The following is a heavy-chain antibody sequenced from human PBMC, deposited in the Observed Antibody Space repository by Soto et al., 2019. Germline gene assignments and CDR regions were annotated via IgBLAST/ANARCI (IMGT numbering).Heavy chain of an antibody. CDR2: ISYDGSNK. CDR1: GFTFSSYA. Sequence: GGSLRLSCAASGFTFSSYAMHWVRQAPGKGLEWVAVISYDGSNKYYADSVKGRFTISRDNSKNTLYLQMNSLRAEDTAVYYCARGGTGRNYFDYWGQGTLVTVSS. D-gene: IGHD1-1*01. CDR3: ARGGTGRNYFDY. J-gene: IGHJ4*02. V-gene: IGHV3-30-3*01.